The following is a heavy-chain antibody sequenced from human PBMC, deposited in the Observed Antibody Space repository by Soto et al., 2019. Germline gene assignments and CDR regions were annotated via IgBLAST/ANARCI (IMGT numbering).Heavy chain of an antibody. V-gene: IGHV3-23*01. Sequence: GGSLRLSCAASGFTFSDYYMSWIRQAPGKGLEWVSTIGSSGGTIYYADSVKGRFTISRDNSKNTLYLHMSRLRVEDTAVYYCAKPGSSSWYNSWGQGTLVTVSS. D-gene: IGHD6-13*01. CDR2: IGSSGGTI. CDR1: GFTFSDYY. CDR3: AKPGSSSWYNS. J-gene: IGHJ5*01.